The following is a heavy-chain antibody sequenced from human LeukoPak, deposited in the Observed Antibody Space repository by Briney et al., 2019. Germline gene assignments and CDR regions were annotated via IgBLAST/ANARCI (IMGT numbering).Heavy chain of an antibody. V-gene: IGHV3-23*01. CDR3: AKVAKLGYYFEY. Sequence: PGGSLRLSCAASGFTFSTYAMSWVRQAPGKGLEWVSAISGSGGSTYYTDSVKGRFTISRDNSKNTLYLQMNSLRAEDTAVYYCAKVAKLGYYFEYWGQGTLVTVSS. D-gene: IGHD2-21*01. CDR2: ISGSGGST. CDR1: GFTFSTYA. J-gene: IGHJ4*02.